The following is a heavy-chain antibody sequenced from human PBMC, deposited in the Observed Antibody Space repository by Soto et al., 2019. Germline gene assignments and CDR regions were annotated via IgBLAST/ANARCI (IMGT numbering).Heavy chain of an antibody. V-gene: IGHV3-30*18. CDR2: ISYDGSNK. CDR3: AKDGVVVVAATSLLDYGMDV. D-gene: IGHD2-15*01. CDR1: GFTFSSYG. Sequence: PGGSLRLSCAASGFTFSSYGMHWVRQAPGKGLEWVAVISYDGSNKYYADSVKGRFTISRDNSKNTLYLQMNSLRAEDTAVYYCAKDGVVVVAATSLLDYGMDVWGQGTTVTVSS. J-gene: IGHJ6*02.